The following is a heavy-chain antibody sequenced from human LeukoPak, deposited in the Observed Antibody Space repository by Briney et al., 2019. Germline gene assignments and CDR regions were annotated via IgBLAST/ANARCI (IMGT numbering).Heavy chain of an antibody. CDR1: GGSITSYY. V-gene: IGHV4-59*01. Sequence: PSETLSLTCTVSGGSITSYYRSWIRQSPGKGLEWIGFMYYSGTTNYNPSLKSRVTISLGMSKNQFSLKLSSVTAADMAVYYCARLPMAVTPHVDYWGQGTLVTVSS. J-gene: IGHJ4*02. CDR2: MYYSGTT. D-gene: IGHD2-21*02. CDR3: ARLPMAVTPHVDY.